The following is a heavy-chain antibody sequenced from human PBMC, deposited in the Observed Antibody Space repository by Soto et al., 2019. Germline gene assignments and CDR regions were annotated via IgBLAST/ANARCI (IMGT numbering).Heavy chain of an antibody. CDR3: AGDYYDSSGYYPDAFDI. CDR1: GFTFSSYS. Sequence: GESLKISCAASGFTFSSYSMNWVRQAPGKGLEWVSYISSSSSTIYYADSVKGRFTISRDNAKNSLYLQMNSLKDEDTAVYYCAGDYYDSSGYYPDAFDIWGQGTMVTVSS. CDR2: ISSSSSTI. J-gene: IGHJ3*02. V-gene: IGHV3-48*02. D-gene: IGHD3-22*01.